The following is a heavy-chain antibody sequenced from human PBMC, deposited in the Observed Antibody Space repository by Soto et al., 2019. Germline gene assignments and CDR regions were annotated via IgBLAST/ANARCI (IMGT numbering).Heavy chain of an antibody. CDR2: INHSGST. CDR1: GGSFSGYY. CDR3: ARALLSSPA. J-gene: IGHJ4*02. D-gene: IGHD3-16*02. Sequence: SDTLSLTCGAYGGSFSGYYWSWIRQPPGKGPEWIGEINHSGSTNYNPSLKSRVTISVDTSKNQFSLKLSSVTAADTAVYYCARALLSSPAWGQGTLVTVS. V-gene: IGHV4-34*01.